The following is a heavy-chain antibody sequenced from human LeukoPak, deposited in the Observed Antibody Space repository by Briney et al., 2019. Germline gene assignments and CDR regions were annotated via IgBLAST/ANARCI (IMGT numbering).Heavy chain of an antibody. CDR1: GYTFTSYY. V-gene: IGHV1-46*01. CDR2: INPSGGST. J-gene: IGHJ4*02. D-gene: IGHD4-17*01. CDR3: ARDSVYGDYVNYFDY. Sequence: ASVKVSCKASGYTFTSYYMHWVRQAPGQGLEWMGIINPSGGSTSYAQNFQGRVTMTRDTSISTAYMDLSRLRSDDTAVYYCARDSVYGDYVNYFDYWGQGTLVTVSS.